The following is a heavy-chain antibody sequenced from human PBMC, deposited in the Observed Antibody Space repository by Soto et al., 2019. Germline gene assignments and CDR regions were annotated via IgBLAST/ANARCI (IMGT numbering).Heavy chain of an antibody. D-gene: IGHD1-1*01. V-gene: IGHV3-49*03. Sequence: GGSLRLSCTTSGFTFDDYPMSWFRQAPGKGLEWVSYIRNKAYGETTEYAASVKGRFIISRDDSTSIAFLQMNSLKTDDTAVYYCARAVPLVGDAFDIWGQGTMVTVS. CDR2: IRNKAYGETT. CDR1: GFTFDDYP. J-gene: IGHJ3*02. CDR3: ARAVPLVGDAFDI.